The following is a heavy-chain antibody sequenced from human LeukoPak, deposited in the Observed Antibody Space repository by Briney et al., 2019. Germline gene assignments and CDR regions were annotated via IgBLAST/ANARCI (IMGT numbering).Heavy chain of an antibody. V-gene: IGHV3-48*03. J-gene: IGHJ4*02. Sequence: PGGSLRLSCAASGFTFSSYEMNWVRQAPGKGLEWVSYISSSGSTIYYADSVKGRFTISGDNAKNSLYLQMNSLRAEDTAGYYCARDATEWNFDYWGQGTLVTVSS. CDR1: GFTFSSYE. CDR2: ISSSGSTI. CDR3: ARDATEWNFDY. D-gene: IGHD3-3*01.